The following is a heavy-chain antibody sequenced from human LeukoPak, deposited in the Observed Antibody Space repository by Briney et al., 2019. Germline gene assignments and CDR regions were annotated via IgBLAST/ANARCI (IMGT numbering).Heavy chain of an antibody. CDR2: IYYSGDT. D-gene: IGHD4/OR15-4a*01. CDR1: RGSISGYS. V-gene: IGHV4-59*01. J-gene: IGHJ5*02. CDR3: VRGPYGASISKWFDP. Sequence: SETLSLTCTVSRGSISGYSWSWIRQSPGGGLEWIGYIYYSGDTAYNPSLRSRVTMSVDTSKNQFSLQLKSMTTADTAVYYCVRGPYGASISKWFDPWGQGTQVTVSS.